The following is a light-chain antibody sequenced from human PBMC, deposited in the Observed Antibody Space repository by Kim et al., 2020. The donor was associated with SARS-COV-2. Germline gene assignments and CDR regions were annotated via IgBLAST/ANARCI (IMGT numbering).Light chain of an antibody. J-gene: IGKJ1*01. CDR1: QGISSW. V-gene: IGKV1D-16*01. CDR2: AAS. CDR3: QQYDSYPRT. Sequence: DIQMTQSPSSLSASIGDRVTITCRASQGISSWLAWYQQKPEKAPKCLIYAASILQSGVPSRFSGSGSGTDFTLTISSLQPEDFATYYCQQYDSYPRTFGQGTKVDIK.